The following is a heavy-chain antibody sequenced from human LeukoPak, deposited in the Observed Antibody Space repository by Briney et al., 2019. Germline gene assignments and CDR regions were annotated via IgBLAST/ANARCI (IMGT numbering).Heavy chain of an antibody. CDR2: ISSNGDNT. CDR3: VRGTGY. Sequence: HPGGSLRLSCSVSGFTFSTYVMHWVRQAPGKGLEYVSAISSNGDNTYYADSAKGRFTFSRDNSKNTLYLQMSSLRADDTAVYYCVRGTGYWGQGTLVTVSS. CDR1: GFTFSTYV. J-gene: IGHJ4*02. V-gene: IGHV3-64D*06.